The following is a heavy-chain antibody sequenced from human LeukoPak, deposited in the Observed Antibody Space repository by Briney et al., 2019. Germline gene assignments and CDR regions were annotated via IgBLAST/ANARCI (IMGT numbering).Heavy chain of an antibody. V-gene: IGHV4-59*01. J-gene: IGHJ4*02. CDR3: ASAAQWLSFDY. Sequence: SETLSLTCTGSGGSISSYYWSWIRQPPGKGLEWIGYIYYSGSTNYNPSLKSRVTISVDTSKNQFSLKLSSVTAADTAVYYCASAAQWLSFDYWGQGTLVTVSS. CDR1: GGSISSYY. D-gene: IGHD6-19*01. CDR2: IYYSGST.